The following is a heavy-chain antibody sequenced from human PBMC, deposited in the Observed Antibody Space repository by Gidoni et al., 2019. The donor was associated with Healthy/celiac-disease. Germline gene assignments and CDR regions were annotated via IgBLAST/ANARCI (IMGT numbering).Heavy chain of an antibody. CDR2: IIISSSTI. Sequence: EVQLVESGGGLVQPGGSLRLSCAASGFTFSSYSMNWVRQAPGKGLGGVSYIIISSSTIYYSDSVKGRFTISRDNAKNSLYLQMNSLRAEDTAVYYCARETYDSSGYYYSPPYYFDYWGQGTLVTVSS. CDR3: ARETYDSSGYYYSPPYYFDY. V-gene: IGHV3-48*01. J-gene: IGHJ4*02. D-gene: IGHD3-22*01. CDR1: GFTFSSYS.